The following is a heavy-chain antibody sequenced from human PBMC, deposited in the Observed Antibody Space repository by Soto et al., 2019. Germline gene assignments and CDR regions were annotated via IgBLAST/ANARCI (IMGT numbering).Heavy chain of an antibody. D-gene: IGHD3-16*01. CDR1: GGSISNYY. CDR3: ASGGNWFDP. J-gene: IGHJ5*02. Sequence: SETLSLTCNVSGGSISNYYWTWVRQSPEKGLEWIGYMYYNGNINYNPSLKSRVTISIDTSKNQFSLTLKSVTAADTAVYYCASGGNWFDPWGHGVLVTVSS. CDR2: MYYNGNI. V-gene: IGHV4-59*01.